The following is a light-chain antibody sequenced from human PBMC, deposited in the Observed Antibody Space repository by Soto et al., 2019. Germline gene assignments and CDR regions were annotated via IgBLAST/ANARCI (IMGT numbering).Light chain of an antibody. Sequence: DIQMTQSPSTLSASVGDRVTITCRASQSISSWLAWYQQKSGKAPKVLIYGASSRATGIPARFSGSGSGTEFTLTISSLQSEDFAVYYCQQYNNWPPETFGQGTRLE. CDR3: QQYNNWPPET. CDR1: QSISSW. J-gene: IGKJ5*01. V-gene: IGKV1-5*01. CDR2: GAS.